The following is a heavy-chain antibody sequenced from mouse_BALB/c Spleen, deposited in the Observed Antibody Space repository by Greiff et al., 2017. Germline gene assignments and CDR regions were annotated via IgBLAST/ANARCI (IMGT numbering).Heavy chain of an antibody. CDR2: ISSGGSYT. J-gene: IGHJ1*01. D-gene: IGHD2-3*01. CDR1: GFTFSSYG. CDR3: ARHDDGYYGYWYFDV. V-gene: IGHV5-6*01. Sequence: EVKLVESGGDLVKPGGSLKLSCAASGFTFSSYGMSWVRQTPDKRLEWVATISSGGSYTYYPDSVKGRFTISRDNAKNTLYLQMSSLKSEDTAMYYCARHDDGYYGYWYFDVWGAGTTVTVSS.